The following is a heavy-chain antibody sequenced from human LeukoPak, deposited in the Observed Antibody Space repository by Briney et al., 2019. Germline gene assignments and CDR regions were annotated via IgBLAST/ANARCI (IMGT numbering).Heavy chain of an antibody. J-gene: IGHJ3*02. CDR2: IKGDGSTT. D-gene: IGHD7-27*01. Sequence: PGGSLRLSCVASGFTFSRNWMHWVRQVPGRGLVWVSRIKGDGSTTTYADSVKGRFTISRDNVKNTLYLQMNSLRAEDTAVYYCVRDAPRPGDRSDAFDIWGQGTLVSVSP. CDR1: GFTFSRNW. CDR3: VRDAPRPGDRSDAFDI. V-gene: IGHV3-74*01.